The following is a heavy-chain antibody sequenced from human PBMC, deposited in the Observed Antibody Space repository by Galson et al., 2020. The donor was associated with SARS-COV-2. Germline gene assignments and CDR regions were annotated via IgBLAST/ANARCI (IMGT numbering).Heavy chain of an antibody. D-gene: IGHD3-10*01. V-gene: IGHV3-49*03. CDR3: TRDKAMVRGVGFDP. J-gene: IGHJ5*02. CDR2: IRSKAYGGTT. Sequence: GESLKISCTASGFTFGDYAMSWFRQAPGKGLEWVGFIRSKAYGGTTEYAASVKGRFTISRDDSKSIAYLQMNSLKTEDTAVYYCTRDKAMVRGVGFDPWGQGTLVTVSS. CDR1: GFTFGDYA.